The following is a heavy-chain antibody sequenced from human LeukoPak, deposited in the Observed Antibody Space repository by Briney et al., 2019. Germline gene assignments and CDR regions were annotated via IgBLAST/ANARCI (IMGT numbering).Heavy chain of an antibody. Sequence: ASVKVSCKASGGTFSSYAISWVRQAPGQGLEWMGGIIPIFGTANYAQKFQGRVTITTDESTSTAYMELSSLRSEDTAVYYCARRYYDSSGYYYFDYWGQGTLVTVSS. CDR1: GGTFSSYA. CDR2: IIPIFGTA. J-gene: IGHJ4*02. V-gene: IGHV1-69*05. D-gene: IGHD3-22*01. CDR3: ARRYYDSSGYYYFDY.